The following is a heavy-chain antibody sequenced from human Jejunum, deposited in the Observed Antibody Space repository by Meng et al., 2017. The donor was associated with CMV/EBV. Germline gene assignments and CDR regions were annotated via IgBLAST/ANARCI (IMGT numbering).Heavy chain of an antibody. Sequence: WVRGPLTPAETLSLTCTVSVGSVNNYYGSWLRQSAGKGLECIDRFYRSDTYHYPPSLDSRVTMSLDTSKNQFSLNLRSVTAADTATYYCARGPGASTREGFDYWGLGTLVTVSS. CDR2: FYRSDTY. CDR3: ARGPGASTREGFDY. CDR1: VGSVNNYY. J-gene: IGHJ4*02. V-gene: IGHV4-4*07. D-gene: IGHD1-26*01.